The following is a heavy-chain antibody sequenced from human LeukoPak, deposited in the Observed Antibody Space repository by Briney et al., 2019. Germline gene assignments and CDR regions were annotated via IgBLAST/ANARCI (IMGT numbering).Heavy chain of an antibody. Sequence: GESLKISCKGSGYSFTSYWIGWVRQMPGKGLEWMGIIYPGDSDTRYSPSFQGQVTISADKSISTAYLQWSSLKASDTAMYYCARSAVAGTYYYYYGMDVWGQGTTVTVSS. CDR2: IYPGDSDT. V-gene: IGHV5-51*01. CDR1: GYSFTSYW. D-gene: IGHD6-19*01. CDR3: ARSAVAGTYYYYYGMDV. J-gene: IGHJ6*02.